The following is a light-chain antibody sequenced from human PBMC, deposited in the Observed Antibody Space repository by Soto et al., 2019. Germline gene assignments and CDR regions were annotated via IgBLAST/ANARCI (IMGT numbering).Light chain of an antibody. V-gene: IGKV3-11*01. Sequence: EIVLTQSPATLSLSPGERATLSCRASQSVSSYLAWYQQKPGQAPMLLIYDASNRATGIPARFSGSGSGTAFTLTISSLEPEDFAVYYCQQRSNWPGTFGQGTKVEIK. CDR1: QSVSSY. CDR3: QQRSNWPGT. J-gene: IGKJ1*01. CDR2: DAS.